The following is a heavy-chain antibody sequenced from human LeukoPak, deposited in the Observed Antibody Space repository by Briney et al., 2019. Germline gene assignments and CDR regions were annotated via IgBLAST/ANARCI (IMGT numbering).Heavy chain of an antibody. CDR3: ARDSDCGGDCHLDY. D-gene: IGHD2-21*01. CDR2: ITPIFDTA. Sequence: GASVKVSCKASGGTFSSYTISWVRRAPGQGLEWMGGITPIFDTANYAQKFQGRVTITADESTSTTYMELSSLRSEDTAVYYCARDSDCGGDCHLDYWGQGTLVTVSS. V-gene: IGHV1-69*01. J-gene: IGHJ4*02. CDR1: GGTFSSYT.